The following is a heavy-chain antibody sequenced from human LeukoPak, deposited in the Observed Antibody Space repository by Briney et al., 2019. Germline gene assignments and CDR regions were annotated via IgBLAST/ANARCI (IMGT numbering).Heavy chain of an antibody. J-gene: IGHJ6*04. Sequence: PGGSLRPSRAASGFTSSSYGMHSVRQAPRKGLERVAVIWYDGSNKYYADSVKGRFTISRDNSKNTLYLQMNTLRAEDTAVYYWARDSPLWFGESPGGYYGMDVWGKGTTVTVSS. CDR1: GFTSSSYG. V-gene: IGHV3-33*01. CDR3: ARDSPLWFGESPGGYYGMDV. CDR2: IWYDGSNK. D-gene: IGHD3-10*01.